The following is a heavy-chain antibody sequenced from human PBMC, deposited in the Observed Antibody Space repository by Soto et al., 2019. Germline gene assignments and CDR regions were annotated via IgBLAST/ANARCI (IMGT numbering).Heavy chain of an antibody. V-gene: IGHV1-69*02. Sequence: SVKVSCKASGGTFSSYTISWVRQAPGQGLEWMGRIIPILGIANYAQKFQGRVTITADKSTSTAYMELSSLRSEDTAVYYCAAGSYSSGYYSNWFDPWGKGTLVTVSS. CDR3: AAGSYSSGYYSNWFDP. CDR1: GGTFSSYT. D-gene: IGHD3-22*01. CDR2: IIPILGIA. J-gene: IGHJ5*02.